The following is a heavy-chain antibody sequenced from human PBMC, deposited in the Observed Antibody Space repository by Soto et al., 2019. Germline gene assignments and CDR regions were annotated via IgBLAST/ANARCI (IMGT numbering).Heavy chain of an antibody. D-gene: IGHD1-1*01. CDR3: ARGRYGDY. Sequence: QVHLVQSGAEVKKPGASVKVSCKGSGYTFTSYGITWVRQAPGQGLEWMGWISAHNGNTNYARKFQGRVTVTRDTSTSTAYMELRSLRSDDTAVYYCARGRYGDYWGQGALVTVSS. V-gene: IGHV1-18*01. CDR2: ISAHNGNT. J-gene: IGHJ4*02. CDR1: GYTFTSYG.